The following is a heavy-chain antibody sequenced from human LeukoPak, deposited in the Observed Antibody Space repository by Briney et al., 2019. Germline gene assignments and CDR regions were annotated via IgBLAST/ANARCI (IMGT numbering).Heavy chain of an antibody. Sequence: PGGSLRLSCAASGFTFSILAMNWVRQAPGKGLEWVAVISYDGSNKYYADSVKGRFTISRDNSKNTLYLQMNSLRAEDTAVYYCARGEYSSSRVLEPYYYYYGMDVWGQGTTVTVSS. CDR2: ISYDGSNK. CDR3: ARGEYSSSRVLEPYYYYYGMDV. V-gene: IGHV3-30*04. J-gene: IGHJ6*02. CDR1: GFTFSILA. D-gene: IGHD6-6*01.